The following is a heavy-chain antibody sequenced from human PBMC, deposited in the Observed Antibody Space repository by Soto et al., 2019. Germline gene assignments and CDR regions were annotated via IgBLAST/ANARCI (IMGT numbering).Heavy chain of an antibody. V-gene: IGHV3-30-3*01. D-gene: IGHD3-22*01. J-gene: IGHJ5*02. CDR1: GFTFSSYA. CDR2: ISYDGSNK. CDR3: ARGYYYDSSGYYHNWFDP. Sequence: GGSLRLSCAASGFTFSSYAMHWVRQAPGKGLEWVAVISYDGSNKYYADSVKGRFTISRDNSKNTLYLQMNSLRAEDTAVYYCARGYYYDSSGYYHNWFDPWGQGTLVTVSS.